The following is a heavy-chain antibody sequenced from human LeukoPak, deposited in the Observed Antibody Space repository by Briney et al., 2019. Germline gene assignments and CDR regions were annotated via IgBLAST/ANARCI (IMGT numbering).Heavy chain of an antibody. V-gene: IGHV4-38-2*02. CDR3: ASAHISGSYWEDAFDI. CDR2: IYHSGST. CDR1: GYSNSSGYY. D-gene: IGHD1-26*01. Sequence: SETLSLTCTVSGYSNSSGYYWGWIRQPPGKGLEWIGSIYHSGSTYYNPSLKSRVTISVDTSKNQFSLKLSSVTAADTAVYYCASAHISGSYWEDAFDIWGQGTMVTVSS. J-gene: IGHJ3*02.